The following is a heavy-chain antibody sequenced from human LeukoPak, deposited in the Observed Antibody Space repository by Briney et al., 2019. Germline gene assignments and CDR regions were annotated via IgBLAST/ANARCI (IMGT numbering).Heavy chain of an antibody. CDR2: IAYDGNNK. CDR3: AKGGGGNPDY. CDR1: GFTFSSYS. V-gene: IGHV3-30*18. D-gene: IGHD4-23*01. J-gene: IGHJ4*02. Sequence: GGSLRLSCAASGFTFSSYSMNWVRQAPGKGLEWVAAIAYDGNNKYYVDSVKGRFTISRDNSKNTLYLQMSSLSPEDTAVYYCAKGGGGNPDYWGQGTLVTVSS.